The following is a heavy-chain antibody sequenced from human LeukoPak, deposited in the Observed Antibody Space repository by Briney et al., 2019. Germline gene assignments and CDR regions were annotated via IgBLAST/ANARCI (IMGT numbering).Heavy chain of an antibody. CDR3: AKDLYSSSWYYGMDV. CDR2: ISGSGGNT. Sequence: PGGSLRLSCAPSGFTFSSYAMTCVRHAPGKGLEWVSSISGSGGNTYYADSVKGRFTISRDNSKNTLYLQMNSLRAEDTAVYYCAKDLYSSSWYYGMDVWGQGTTVTVS. V-gene: IGHV3-23*01. CDR1: GFTFSSYA. J-gene: IGHJ6*02. D-gene: IGHD6-6*01.